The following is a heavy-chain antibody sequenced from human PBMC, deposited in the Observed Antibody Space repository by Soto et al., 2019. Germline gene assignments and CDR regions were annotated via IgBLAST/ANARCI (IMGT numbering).Heavy chain of an antibody. CDR3: XXDSPEMAGTYYHYGMDV. CDR1: GFTFSNFW. D-gene: IGHD1-1*01. CDR2: IKQDGSEK. Sequence: EVQLVESGGGLVQPGGSLRLSCAASGFTFSNFWMTWVRQAPGKGLEWVATIKQDGSEKHYVDSVKGRFSISRDNAKNSLDLQMNNLRVEDTAVYYXXXDSPEMAGTYYHYGMDVWGRGTTIXVS. J-gene: IGHJ6*02. V-gene: IGHV3-7*01.